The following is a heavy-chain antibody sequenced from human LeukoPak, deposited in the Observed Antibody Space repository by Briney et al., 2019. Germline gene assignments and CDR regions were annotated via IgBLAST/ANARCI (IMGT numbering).Heavy chain of an antibody. CDR1: GGSFSGYY. J-gene: IGHJ3*02. CDR3: ARRPAGVTFAGVRQYAFDI. Sequence: SETLSLTCAVYGGSFSGYYWSWIRQPPGKGLEWIGEINHSGSTNYNPSLKSRVTISVDTSKNQFSLKLSSVTAADTAVYYCARRPAGVTFAGVRQYAFDIWGQGTMVTVSS. V-gene: IGHV4-34*01. D-gene: IGHD3-16*01. CDR2: INHSGST.